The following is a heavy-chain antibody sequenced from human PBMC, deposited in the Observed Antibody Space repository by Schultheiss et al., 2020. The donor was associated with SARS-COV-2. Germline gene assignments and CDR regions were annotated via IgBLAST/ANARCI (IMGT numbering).Heavy chain of an antibody. J-gene: IGHJ4*02. CDR2: VWYDGSNK. Sequence: GGSLRLSCAASGFTFSRYGMHWVRQAPGKGLEWVALVWYDGSNKFYADSVKGRFTISKDNSKNTLYLQMNSLRAEDTAVYYCARDVASVDVGMVDYWGQGTRVTVSS. D-gene: IGHD5-18*01. CDR1: GFTFSRYG. CDR3: ARDVASVDVGMVDY. V-gene: IGHV3-33*01.